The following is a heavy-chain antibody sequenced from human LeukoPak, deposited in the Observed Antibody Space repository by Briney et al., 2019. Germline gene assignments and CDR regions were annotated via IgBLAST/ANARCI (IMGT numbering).Heavy chain of an antibody. CDR3: ARDDQQLGIDY. V-gene: IGHV3-48*03. D-gene: IGHD6-13*01. J-gene: IGHJ4*02. Sequence: GGSLRLSCAASGFTFSSYEMNWVRQAPGKGLEWVSYISSSGSTIYYADSVKGRFTISRDNAKNSLYLQMNSLRAEDTAVYYCARDDQQLGIDYWGQGTLVTVSS. CDR1: GFTFSSYE. CDR2: ISSSGSTI.